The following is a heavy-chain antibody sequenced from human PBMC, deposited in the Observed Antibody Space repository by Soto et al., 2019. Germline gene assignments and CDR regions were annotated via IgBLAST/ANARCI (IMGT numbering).Heavy chain of an antibody. CDR3: ARRKAEDYYYYGMDV. CDR2: IDPSDSYT. Sequence: GESLKISCKGSGYSFTSYWISWVRQMPGKGLEWVGRIDPSDSYTNYSPSFQGHVTISADKSISTAYLQWSSLKASDTAMYYCARRKAEDYYYYGMDVWGQGTTVTVSS. J-gene: IGHJ6*02. V-gene: IGHV5-10-1*01. D-gene: IGHD6-13*01. CDR1: GYSFTSYW.